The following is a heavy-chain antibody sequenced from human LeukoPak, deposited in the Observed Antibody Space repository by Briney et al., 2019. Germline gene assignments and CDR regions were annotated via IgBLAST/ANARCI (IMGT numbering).Heavy chain of an antibody. J-gene: IGHJ4*02. CDR3: ARGGLGYCTNGVCYTAYYFDY. CDR1: GGSFSGYY. Sequence: PSETLSLTCAVYGGSFSGYYWSWICQPPGKGLEWIGEINHSGSTNYNPSLKSRVTISVDTSKNQFSLKLSSVTAADTAVYYCARGGLGYCTNGVCYTAYYFDYWGQGTLVTVSS. V-gene: IGHV4-34*01. D-gene: IGHD2-8*01. CDR2: INHSGST.